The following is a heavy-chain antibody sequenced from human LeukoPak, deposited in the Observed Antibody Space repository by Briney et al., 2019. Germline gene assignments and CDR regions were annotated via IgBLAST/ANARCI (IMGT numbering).Heavy chain of an antibody. D-gene: IGHD6-13*01. CDR2: ISSSGSYI. Sequence: GGSLRLSCGGSGFTFSDYSMNRVRQAPGKGLEWVSSISSSGSYIYYADSVKGRFTISRDNVKNSMSLQMNSLRAEDTAVYYCASTSGYSSSWYGICDYWGQGTLVTVSS. CDR1: GFTFSDYS. J-gene: IGHJ4*02. CDR3: ASTSGYSSSWYGICDY. V-gene: IGHV3-21*01.